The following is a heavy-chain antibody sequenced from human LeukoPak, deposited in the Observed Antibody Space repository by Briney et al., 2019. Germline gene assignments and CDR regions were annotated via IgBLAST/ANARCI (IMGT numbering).Heavy chain of an antibody. CDR1: GGSISSYY. Sequence: KPSETLSLTCTVSGGSISSYYWSWIRQPPGKGLEWIGYIYYSGSTNYNPSLKSRVTISVDTSKNQFSLKLSSVTAADTAVYYCARRSAGCSGGSCYSGFDYWGQGTLVTVSS. V-gene: IGHV4-59*01. D-gene: IGHD2-15*01. J-gene: IGHJ4*02. CDR3: ARRSAGCSGGSCYSGFDY. CDR2: IYYSGST.